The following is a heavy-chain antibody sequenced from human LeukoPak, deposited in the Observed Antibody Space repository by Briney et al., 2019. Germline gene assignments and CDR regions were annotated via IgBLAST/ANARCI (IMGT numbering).Heavy chain of an antibody. CDR1: GFTFSTST. Sequence: GGSLRLSCSASGFTFSTSTMHWVRQSPGKGLEYVSAITSNGDNTYYADSVKGRFTISRDNSKNTVYLQMSSLRPEDTAVYYRVRHSGYYSPWGQGTLVTVSS. D-gene: IGHD3-9*01. V-gene: IGHV3-64D*06. J-gene: IGHJ5*02. CDR2: ITSNGDNT. CDR3: VRHSGYYSP.